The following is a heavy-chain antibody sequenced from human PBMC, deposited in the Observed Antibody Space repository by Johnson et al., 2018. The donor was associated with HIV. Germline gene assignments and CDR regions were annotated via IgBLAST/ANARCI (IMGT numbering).Heavy chain of an antibody. V-gene: IGHV3-30-3*01. Sequence: QVLLVESGGGVVQPGRSLRLSCAASGLTFGSYPLHWVRQAPGRGLEWVAVISYDGSNKYYADSVKGRFTISRANSKNTLYLQINSLRAEDTAVYYCAKDGGARGSSWYEGVFDIWGQGTMVTVSS. CDR2: ISYDGSNK. J-gene: IGHJ3*02. CDR1: GLTFGSYP. CDR3: AKDGGARGSSWYEGVFDI. D-gene: IGHD6-13*01.